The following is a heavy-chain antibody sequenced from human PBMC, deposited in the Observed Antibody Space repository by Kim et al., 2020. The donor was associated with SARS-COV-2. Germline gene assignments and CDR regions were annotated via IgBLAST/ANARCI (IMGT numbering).Heavy chain of an antibody. V-gene: IGHV4-31*02. J-gene: IGHJ5*02. D-gene: IGHD6-13*01. Sequence: YNPSLKSRVTISVDTSKNQCSLKLSSVTAADTAVYYCASTGSSSTNWFDPWGQGTLVTVSS. CDR3: ASTGSSSTNWFDP.